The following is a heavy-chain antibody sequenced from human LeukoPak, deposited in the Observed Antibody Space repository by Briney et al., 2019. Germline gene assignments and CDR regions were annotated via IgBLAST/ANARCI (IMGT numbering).Heavy chain of an antibody. J-gene: IGHJ4*02. Sequence: SETLSLTCTVSGGSISSGGYYWSWIRQHPGKGLEWIGYIYYSGSTYYNPSLKSRVTISVDTSKNQFSLKLSSVTAADTAVYYCARAAITGTSFDYWGQGTLVTASS. CDR2: IYYSGST. V-gene: IGHV4-31*03. CDR1: GGSISSGGYY. D-gene: IGHD1-20*01. CDR3: ARAAITGTSFDY.